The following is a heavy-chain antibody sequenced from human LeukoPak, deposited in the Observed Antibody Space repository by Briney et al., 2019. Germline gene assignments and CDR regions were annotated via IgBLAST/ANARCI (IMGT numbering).Heavy chain of an antibody. CDR2: ISAYNGNT. Sequence: ASVTVSCKASGYTFTSYGISWVRQAPGQGLEWMGWISAYNGNTNYAQKLQGRVTMTTDTSTSTAYMELRSLRSDDTAVYYCASRGGYSSSSPLDYWGQGTLVTVSS. CDR1: GYTFTSYG. V-gene: IGHV1-18*01. CDR3: ASRGGYSSSSPLDY. D-gene: IGHD6-6*01. J-gene: IGHJ4*02.